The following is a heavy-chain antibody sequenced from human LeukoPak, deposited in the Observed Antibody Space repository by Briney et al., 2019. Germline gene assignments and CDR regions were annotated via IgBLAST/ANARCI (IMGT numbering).Heavy chain of an antibody. J-gene: IGHJ6*02. V-gene: IGHV3-23*01. D-gene: IGHD5-12*01. CDR3: AKTLRVATSSYYYYGMDV. CDR1: GFTFSSYA. CDR2: ISGSGGST. Sequence: PGGSLRLSCAASGFTFSSYAMSWVRQAPGKGLEWVSAISGSGGSTYYADSVKGRFTISRDNSKNTLYLQMNSLRAEDTAVYYCAKTLRVATSSYYYYGMDVWGQGTTVTVSS.